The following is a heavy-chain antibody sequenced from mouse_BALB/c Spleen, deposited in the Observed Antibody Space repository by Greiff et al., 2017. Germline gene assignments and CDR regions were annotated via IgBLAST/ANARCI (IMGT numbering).Heavy chain of an antibody. Sequence: QVQLQQPGAELVKPGASVKMSCKASGYTFTSYNMHWVKQTPGQGLEWIGAIYPGNGDTSYNQKFKGKATLTADKSSSTAYMQLSSLTSEDSAVYYCARSGDYYGSQYDYAMDYWGQGTSVTVSS. CDR3: ARSGDYYGSQYDYAMDY. D-gene: IGHD1-1*01. CDR2: IYPGNGDT. J-gene: IGHJ4*01. CDR1: GYTFTSYN. V-gene: IGHV1-12*01.